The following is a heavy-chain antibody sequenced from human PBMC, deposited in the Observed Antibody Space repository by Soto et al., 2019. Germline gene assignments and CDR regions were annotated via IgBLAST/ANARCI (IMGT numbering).Heavy chain of an antibody. J-gene: IGHJ2*01. CDR2: VSSEGGTQ. Sequence: GALIRSCTASGCTFSTYAMQWVRQAPGKGLEWVAVVSSEGGTQFYADSVKGRFTISRDNSKNSLYLQISSLTIEDAAIYYCARETYYSGHVIGNLDLWGRGTLGTVSS. CDR1: GCTFSTYA. D-gene: IGHD5-12*01. V-gene: IGHV3-30-3*01. CDR3: ARETYYSGHVIGNLDL.